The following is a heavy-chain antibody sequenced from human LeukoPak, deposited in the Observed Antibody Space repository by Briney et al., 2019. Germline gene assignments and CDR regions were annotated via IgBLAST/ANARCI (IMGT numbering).Heavy chain of an antibody. Sequence: SETLSLTCTVSNGSISSYYWNWIRQPPGKGLEWIGYIFYTGSTNYNPSLKSRATISVDPSKKQISLKLRSVTAADTAVYYCARELTGVSRHFDLWGRGTLVTVSS. V-gene: IGHV4-59*01. CDR3: ARELTGVSRHFDL. CDR2: IFYTGST. CDR1: NGSISSYY. J-gene: IGHJ2*01. D-gene: IGHD7-27*01.